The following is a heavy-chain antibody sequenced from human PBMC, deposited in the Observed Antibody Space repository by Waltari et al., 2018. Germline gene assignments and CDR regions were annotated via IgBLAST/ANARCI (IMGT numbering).Heavy chain of an antibody. Sequence: EVQLVESGGGLVQPGGSLRLSCAASGFTFSSYEMNWVRQAPGKGLEWVSYISSIGSTIYYADSVKGRFTISRDNAKNSLYLQMNSLRAEDTAVYYCARGRLRWFAFDIWGQGTMVTVSS. V-gene: IGHV3-48*03. D-gene: IGHD4-17*01. CDR1: GFTFSSYE. CDR2: ISSIGSTI. CDR3: ARGRLRWFAFDI. J-gene: IGHJ3*02.